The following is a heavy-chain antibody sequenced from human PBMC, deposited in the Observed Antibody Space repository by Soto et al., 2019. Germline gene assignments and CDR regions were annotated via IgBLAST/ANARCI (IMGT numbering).Heavy chain of an antibody. D-gene: IGHD3-10*01. CDR3: ARGAPDLPLDY. Sequence: QVQLQESGPGLVKPSETLSLTCSVSGGSISSYYLSWIRQAAGKGLEWIGHIYTTGSTTYNPSLKSRVTMSLDTSKNHFSLKLTSVTAADTAVYYCARGAPDLPLDYWGQGTLVTVSS. J-gene: IGHJ4*02. V-gene: IGHV4-4*07. CDR2: IYTTGST. CDR1: GGSISSYY.